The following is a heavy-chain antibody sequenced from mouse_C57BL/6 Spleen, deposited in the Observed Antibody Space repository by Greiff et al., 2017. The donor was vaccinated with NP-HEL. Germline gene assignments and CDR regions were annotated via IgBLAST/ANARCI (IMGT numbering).Heavy chain of an antibody. CDR3: ARNDPSYWYFDV. V-gene: IGHV1-81*01. Sequence: VQRVESGAELARPGASVKLSCKASGYTFTSYGISWVKQRTGQGLEWIGEIYPRSGNTYYNEKFKGKATLTADKSSSTAYMELRSLTSEDSAVYFCARNDPSYWYFDVWGTGTTVTVSS. CDR1: GYTFTSYG. CDR2: IYPRSGNT. J-gene: IGHJ1*03.